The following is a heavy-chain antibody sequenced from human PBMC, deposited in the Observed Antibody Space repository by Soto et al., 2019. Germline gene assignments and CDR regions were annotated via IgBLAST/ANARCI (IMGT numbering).Heavy chain of an antibody. J-gene: IGHJ3*02. CDR2: IKQDGSEK. V-gene: IGHV3-7*01. CDR1: GFTFSSYW. D-gene: IGHD1-26*01. CDR3: ARARYSGSYYAFDI. Sequence: GGSLRLSCAASGFTFSSYWMSWVRQAPGKGLEWVANIKQDGSEKYYVDSVKGRFTISRDNAKNSLYLQMNSLRAEDTAVYYCARARYSGSYYAFDICGQGTMVTVSS.